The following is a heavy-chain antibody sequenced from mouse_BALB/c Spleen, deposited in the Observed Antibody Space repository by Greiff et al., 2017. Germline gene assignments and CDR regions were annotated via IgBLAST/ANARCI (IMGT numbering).Heavy chain of an antibody. D-gene: IGHD3-1*01. CDR1: GDSITSGY. CDR3: ARYPALGDAMDY. CDR2: ISYSGST. V-gene: IGHV3-8*02. J-gene: IGHJ4*01. Sequence: EVQLQQSGPSLVKPSQTLSLTCSVTGDSITSGYWNWIRKFPGNKLEYMGYISYSGSTYYNPSLKSRISITRDTSKNQYYLQLNSVTTEDTATYYCARYPALGDAMDYWGQGTSVTVSS.